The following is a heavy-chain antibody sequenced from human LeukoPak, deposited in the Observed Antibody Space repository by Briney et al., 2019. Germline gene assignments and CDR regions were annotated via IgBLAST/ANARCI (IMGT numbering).Heavy chain of an antibody. D-gene: IGHD6-19*01. V-gene: IGHV3-74*01. CDR2: IKSDGSST. CDR1: GFTFITYW. CDR3: AKDSGSGWFHY. J-gene: IGHJ4*02. Sequence: AGGSLRLSCAASGFTFITYWMHWVRQAPGKGLVWVSSIKSDGSSTSYADSVKGRFTISRDNAKNTLYLQMNSLRAEDTAVYYCAKDSGSGWFHYWGQGTLVTVSS.